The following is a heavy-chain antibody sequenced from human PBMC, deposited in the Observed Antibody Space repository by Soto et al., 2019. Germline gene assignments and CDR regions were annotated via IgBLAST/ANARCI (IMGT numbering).Heavy chain of an antibody. CDR1: GFGFDEYG. J-gene: IGHJ4*02. CDR2: INRHGDST. CDR3: ARDHRWGYQYGDYGDS. V-gene: IGHV3-20*04. D-gene: IGHD4-17*01. Sequence: EVYLVGAGGGVVRPGGSLRLSCAASGFGFDEYGMSWVRQGPGKGLEWVSTINRHGDSTAYADSVKGRFTISRDNAKNSLYLQMNGLRAEDTAFYYCARDHRWGYQYGDYGDSWGQGTLVTVSS.